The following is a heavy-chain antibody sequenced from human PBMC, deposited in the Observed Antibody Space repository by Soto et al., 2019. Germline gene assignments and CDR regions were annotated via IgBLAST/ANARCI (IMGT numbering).Heavy chain of an antibody. D-gene: IGHD6-19*01. Sequence: SETLSLTCTVSGGSISSYYWSWIRQPPGKGLEWIGYIYYSGSTNYNPSLKSRVTISVDTSKNQFSLKLSSVTAAGTAVYYCASGAVAGEIDYWGQGTLVTVSS. CDR1: GGSISSYY. CDR3: ASGAVAGEIDY. V-gene: IGHV4-59*01. J-gene: IGHJ4*02. CDR2: IYYSGST.